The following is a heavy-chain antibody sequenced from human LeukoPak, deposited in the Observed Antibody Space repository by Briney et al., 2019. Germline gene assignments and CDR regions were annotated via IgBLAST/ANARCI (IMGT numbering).Heavy chain of an antibody. CDR2: IIPIFGTA. D-gene: IGHD6-6*01. Sequence: ASVKVSCKASGGTFTNYAISWVRQAPGQGLEWMGGIIPIFGTANYAQKFQGRVTITTDESTSTAYMELSSLRSEDTAVYYCARGIAARQSDYYYDMDVWGKGTTVTVSS. CDR3: ARGIAARQSDYYYDMDV. J-gene: IGHJ6*03. CDR1: GGTFTNYA. V-gene: IGHV1-69*05.